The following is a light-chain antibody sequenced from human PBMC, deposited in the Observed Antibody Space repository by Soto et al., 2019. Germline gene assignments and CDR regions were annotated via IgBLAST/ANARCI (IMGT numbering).Light chain of an antibody. V-gene: IGLV2-14*01. CDR2: DVT. CDR1: SSDVGAYDF. CDR3: SSYTTRSTLV. J-gene: IGLJ2*01. Sequence: QPVLTQPASVSGSPGQSITISCTGTSSDVGAYDFVSWYQHYPGKAPKLVTFDVTHRPPEISERFSGSRSANTASLTISGLQAEDEAFYYCSSYTTRSTLVFGGGTKLTVL.